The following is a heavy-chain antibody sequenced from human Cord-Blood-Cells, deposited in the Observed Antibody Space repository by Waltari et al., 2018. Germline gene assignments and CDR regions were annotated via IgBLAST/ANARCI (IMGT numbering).Heavy chain of an antibody. Sequence: QVQLQQWGAGLLKPSETLSLTCAVYGGSFSGYYWSWIRQPPGKGLEWIGEINHSGSTNYNPSLKSRVTISVDPSKNQFSLKLSSVTAADTAVYYCARRAYDILTGYSDAFDIWGQGTMVTVSS. V-gene: IGHV4-34*01. CDR2: INHSGST. CDR3: ARRAYDILTGYSDAFDI. CDR1: GGSFSGYY. D-gene: IGHD3-9*01. J-gene: IGHJ3*02.